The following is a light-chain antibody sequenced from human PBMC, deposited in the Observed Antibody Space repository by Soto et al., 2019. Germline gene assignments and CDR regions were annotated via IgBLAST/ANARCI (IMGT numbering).Light chain of an antibody. J-gene: IGLJ2*01. V-gene: IGLV2-14*01. CDR1: SSDVGGYNY. Sequence: QYALTQPASVSGSPGQSITISCTGTSSDVGGYNYVSWYQHHPGKAPNLMIYEVFNRPSGVSNRFSGSKSGNTASLTISGLQAEDEGDYYCTSYASTTPHVVFGGGTKLTVL. CDR3: TSYASTTPHVV. CDR2: EVF.